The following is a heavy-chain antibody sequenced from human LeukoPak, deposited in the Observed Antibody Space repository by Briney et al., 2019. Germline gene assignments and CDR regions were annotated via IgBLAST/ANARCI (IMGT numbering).Heavy chain of an antibody. J-gene: IGHJ3*02. D-gene: IGHD3-3*01. CDR1: GGSISSYY. V-gene: IGHV4-4*07. CDR3: ARDSTIFGVVISSDAFDI. Sequence: PSETLSLTCTVSGGSISSYYWSWIRQPAGKGLEWIGRIYTSGSTNYNPSLKSRVTMSVDTSKNQFSLKLSSVTAADTAVYYCARDSTIFGVVISSDAFDIWGQGTMVTVSS. CDR2: IYTSGST.